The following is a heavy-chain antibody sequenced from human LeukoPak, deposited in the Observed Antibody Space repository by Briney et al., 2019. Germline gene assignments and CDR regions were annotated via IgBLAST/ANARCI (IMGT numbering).Heavy chain of an antibody. Sequence: GGSLTLSCAASGFTFSSYWMHWVRQAPGKGLVWVSRINSDGSSTSYADSVKGRFTISRDNAKNTLYLQMNSLRAEDTAVYYCASHPAYYYDSSGYYYEDAFDIWGQGTMVTVSS. CDR2: INSDGSST. CDR3: ASHPAYYYDSSGYYYEDAFDI. D-gene: IGHD3-22*01. V-gene: IGHV3-74*01. J-gene: IGHJ3*02. CDR1: GFTFSSYW.